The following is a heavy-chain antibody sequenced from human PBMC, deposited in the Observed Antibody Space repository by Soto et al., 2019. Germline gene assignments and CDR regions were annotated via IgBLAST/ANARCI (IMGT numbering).Heavy chain of an antibody. CDR2: INAGNGNT. J-gene: IGHJ5*02. CDR3: ARDPGDIVGRGWFDP. CDR1: GYTFTSYA. D-gene: IGHD2-15*01. Sequence: ASVKVSCKASGYTFTSYAMHWVRQAPGQRLEWMGWINAGNGNTKYSQKFQGRVTITRDTSASTAYMELSSLRSEDTAVYYCARDPGDIVGRGWFDPWGQGTLVTVSS. V-gene: IGHV1-3*01.